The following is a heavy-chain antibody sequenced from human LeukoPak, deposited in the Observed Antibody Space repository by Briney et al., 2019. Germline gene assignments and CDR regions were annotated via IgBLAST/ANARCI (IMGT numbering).Heavy chain of an antibody. J-gene: IGHJ4*02. CDR1: GFTGNSYY. CDR3: ARDVGGSLDY. CDR2: IKEDESAK. V-gene: IGHV3-7*01. Sequence: GGSLRLSCAASGFTGNSYYMNWVRQAPGKGLEWVANIKEDESAKHQADSVKGRFTISRDNAQNSVYLQMSSLRGEDTAVYYCARDVGGSLDYWGQGTLVTVSS. D-gene: IGHD1-26*01.